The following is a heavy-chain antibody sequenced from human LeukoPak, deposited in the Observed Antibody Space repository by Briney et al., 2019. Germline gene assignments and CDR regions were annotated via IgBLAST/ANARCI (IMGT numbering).Heavy chain of an antibody. CDR2: ISYDGSNK. CDR3: AKGDKELVFKRGKGGFDP. D-gene: IGHD3-3*01. V-gene: IGHV3-30*04. CDR1: GFTFSSYA. J-gene: IGHJ5*02. Sequence: PGRSLRLSCAASGFTFSSYAMHWVREAPGEGLEWVTVISYDGSNKYYVYSMKGRVTISRDKTKNTQYLQMNSLRAEDTAVYYCAKGDKELVFKRGKGGFDPWGQGTLVTVSS.